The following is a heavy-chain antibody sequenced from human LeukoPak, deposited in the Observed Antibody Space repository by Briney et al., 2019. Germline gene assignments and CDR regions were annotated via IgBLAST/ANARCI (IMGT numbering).Heavy chain of an antibody. CDR1: GFTFSSYG. J-gene: IGHJ4*02. CDR3: ANGYPPMTAVTLPFDY. D-gene: IGHD4-17*01. V-gene: IGHV3-30*18. Sequence: SGGSLRLSCAASGFTFSSYGIHWVRQAPGKGLEWVGLISYDGTTKYYADSVKGRFTISRDNSKNTLFLQMNSLRAEDTAVYYCANGYPPMTAVTLPFDYWGQGTLVTVSS. CDR2: ISYDGTTK.